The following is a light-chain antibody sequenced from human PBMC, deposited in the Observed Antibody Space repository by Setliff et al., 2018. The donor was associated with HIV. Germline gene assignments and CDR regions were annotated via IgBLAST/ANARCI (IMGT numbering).Light chain of an antibody. Sequence: QSALTQPASVSGSPGQSITISCTGASSDFGGYNYVSWYEQHPGKAPKLMIFDVSHRRSGISNRFSGSKSDNTASLTISGLQPEDEADYYCCSYTTSNNGVVFGGGTKVTVL. CDR3: CSYTTSNNGVV. J-gene: IGLJ2*01. V-gene: IGLV2-14*03. CDR1: SSDFGGYNY. CDR2: DVS.